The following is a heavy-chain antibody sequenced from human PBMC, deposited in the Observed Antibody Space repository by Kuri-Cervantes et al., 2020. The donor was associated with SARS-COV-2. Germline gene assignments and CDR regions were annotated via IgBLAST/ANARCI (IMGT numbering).Heavy chain of an antibody. CDR3: AKDAGIAAAGTRYYYYYCMDV. CDR2: ISSSSSYI. D-gene: IGHD6-13*01. Sequence: GESLKIPCAASGCTFSSYSMNWVRQAPGKGLEWVSSISSSSSYIYYADSVKGRFTISRDNAKNSLYLQMNSLRAEDTAVYYCAKDAGIAAAGTRYYYYYCMDVWGEGTTVTVSS. CDR1: GCTFSSYS. V-gene: IGHV3-21*01. J-gene: IGHJ6*03.